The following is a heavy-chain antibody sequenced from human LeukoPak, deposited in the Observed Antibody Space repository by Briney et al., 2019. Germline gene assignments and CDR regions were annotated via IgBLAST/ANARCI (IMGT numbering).Heavy chain of an antibody. D-gene: IGHD6-25*01. CDR3: AKDESGDY. CDR2: ISYDGSNK. J-gene: IGHJ4*02. CDR1: GFTFSSYG. Sequence: SLRLSCAASGFTFSSYGMHWVRQAPGKGLEWVAVISYDGSNKYYADSVKGRFTISRDNSKSTLYLQMNSLRAEDTAVYYCAKDESGDYWGQGTLVTVSS. V-gene: IGHV3-30*18.